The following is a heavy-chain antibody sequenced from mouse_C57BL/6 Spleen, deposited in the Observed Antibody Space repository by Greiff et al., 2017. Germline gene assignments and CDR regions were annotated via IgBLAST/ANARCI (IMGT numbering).Heavy chain of an antibody. J-gene: IGHJ4*01. CDR2: ISNLAYSL. Sequence: EVQLVESGGGLVQPGGSLKLSCAASGFTFSDYGMEWVRQAPRKGPEWVAFISNLAYSLYYADTVTGRFTISRENAKNTMYLRMSSLGSEDTAMDYCSRRPAYAIDYWGQGTTGTVSS. V-gene: IGHV5-15*01. CDR3: SRRPAYAIDY. CDR1: GFTFSDYG.